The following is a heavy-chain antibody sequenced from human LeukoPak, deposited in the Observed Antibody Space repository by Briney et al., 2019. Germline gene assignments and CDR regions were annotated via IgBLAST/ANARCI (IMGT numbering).Heavy chain of an antibody. D-gene: IGHD6-6*01. CDR3: STRAARGPVADYYYMDV. CDR1: GYTIPDYY. V-gene: IGHV1-69-2*01. Sequence: ASVNISGKVSGYTIPDYYMHWVQQAPGKGLEWMGLVDPVDGETIYAEKFHDRVTITADTSTDTAYLVLSSLRSEDTAVYYCSTRAARGPVADYYYMDVGGKGTTITVS. J-gene: IGHJ6*03. CDR2: VDPVDGET.